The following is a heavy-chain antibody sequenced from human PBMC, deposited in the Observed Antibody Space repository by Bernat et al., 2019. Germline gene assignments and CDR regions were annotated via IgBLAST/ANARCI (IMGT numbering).Heavy chain of an antibody. J-gene: IGHJ4*02. D-gene: IGHD3-3*01. CDR1: GFTFSSYA. CDR2: ISGSGGST. Sequence: EVQLLESGGGLVQPGGSLRLSCAASGFTFSSYAMSWVRQAPGKGLEWVSAISGSGGSTYYADSVKGRFTISRDNSKNTLYLQMNSLRAEDTAVYYCAKDGNWDGFLEWLSYYCYFDYWGQGTLVTVSS. V-gene: IGHV3-23*01. CDR3: AKDGNWDGFLEWLSYYCYFDY.